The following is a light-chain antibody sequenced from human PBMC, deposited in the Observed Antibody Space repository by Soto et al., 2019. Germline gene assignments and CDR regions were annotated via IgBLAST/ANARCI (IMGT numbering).Light chain of an antibody. Sequence: QSALTQPASVSGSPGQSITISCTGSSSDIGGHNLVSWYQQIPGKAPKLIIYEGTKRPPGIPYRFSGSKSGNTASLAISGLQTEDEADYYSCSHAGGYTFVFGTGTKVTVL. CDR3: CSHAGGYTFV. CDR1: SSDIGGHNL. CDR2: EGT. J-gene: IGLJ1*01. V-gene: IGLV2-23*01.